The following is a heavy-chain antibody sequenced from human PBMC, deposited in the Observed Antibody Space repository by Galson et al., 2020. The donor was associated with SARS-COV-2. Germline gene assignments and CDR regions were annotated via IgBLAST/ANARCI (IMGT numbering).Heavy chain of an antibody. J-gene: IGHJ4*02. CDR1: GYSFTNYY. CDR3: ARGRRKYFFDY. Sequence: ASVKVSCKASGYSFTNYYVHWVRQAPGQGLAWMARINPNTGDATYAQKFQGRATMTRDTSTSTAHMDLSSLRSEDTAVYYCARGRRKYFFDYWGQGTLVTVSS. CDR2: INPNTGDA. V-gene: IGHV1-46*01.